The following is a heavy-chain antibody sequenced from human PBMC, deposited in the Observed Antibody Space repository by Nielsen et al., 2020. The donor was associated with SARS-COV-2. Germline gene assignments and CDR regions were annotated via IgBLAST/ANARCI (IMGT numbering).Heavy chain of an antibody. CDR2: IYYSGST. J-gene: IGHJ6*03. V-gene: IGHV4-28*03. D-gene: IGHD3-10*01. Sequence: WIRQPPGKGLEWIGYIYYSGSTYYNPSLKSRVTMSVDTSKNQFSLKLSSVTAADTAVYYCARAELLWFGDAYYYYYMDVWGKGTTVTVSS. CDR3: ARAELLWFGDAYYYYYMDV.